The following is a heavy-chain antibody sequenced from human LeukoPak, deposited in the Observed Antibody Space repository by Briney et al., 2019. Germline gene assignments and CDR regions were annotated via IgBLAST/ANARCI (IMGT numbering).Heavy chain of an antibody. CDR3: ARGDDFWSGYSDY. CDR2: ISGSGGTT. V-gene: IGHV3-23*01. Sequence: PGGSLRLSCAASGFTFSNYDMSWVRQAPGKGLEWVSTISGSGGTTYYVDSVKGRFTISRDNAKNSLYLQMNSLRAEDTAVYYCARGDDFWSGYSDYWGQGTLVTVSS. D-gene: IGHD3-3*01. J-gene: IGHJ4*02. CDR1: GFTFSNYD.